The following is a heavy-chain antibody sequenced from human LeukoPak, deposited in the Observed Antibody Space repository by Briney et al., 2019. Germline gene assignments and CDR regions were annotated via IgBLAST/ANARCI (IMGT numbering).Heavy chain of an antibody. V-gene: IGHV3-30*18. CDR2: ISGDGTNE. CDR1: GFTFSNYG. CDR3: AKDLTAVTNWYFDL. J-gene: IGHJ2*01. D-gene: IGHD4-17*01. Sequence: GRSLRLSCAASGFTFSNYGMHWVRQAPGTGPNWVAVISGDGTNEYYADSVKGRFTISRDNSRNTLYLEMNNLRTEDTAVYYCAKDLTAVTNWYFDLWGRGTLVTVSS.